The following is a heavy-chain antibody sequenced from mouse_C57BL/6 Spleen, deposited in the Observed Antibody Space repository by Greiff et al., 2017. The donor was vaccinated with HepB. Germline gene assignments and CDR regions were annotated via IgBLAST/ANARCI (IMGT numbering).Heavy chain of an antibody. J-gene: IGHJ1*03. CDR1: GFNIKDDY. CDR3: TKNYYGSSDWYFDV. V-gene: IGHV14-4*01. CDR2: IDPENGDT. D-gene: IGHD1-1*01. Sequence: EVKLQESGAELVRPGASVKLSCTASGFNIKDDYMHWVKQRPEQGLEWIGWIDPENGDTEYASKFQGKATITADTSSNTAYLQLSSLTSEDTAVYYCTKNYYGSSDWYFDVWGTGTTVTVSS.